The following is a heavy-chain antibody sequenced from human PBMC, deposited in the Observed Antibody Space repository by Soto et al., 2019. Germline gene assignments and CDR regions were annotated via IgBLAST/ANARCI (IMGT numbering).Heavy chain of an antibody. V-gene: IGHV1-46*01. CDR2: ISPFGGAT. D-gene: IGHD3-16*01. CDR3: AKGRGGKTVANFGMDV. Sequence: ASVEVSCKASGDSVSNDYLHWVRQAPGQGFEWLGLISPFGGATSYAQRFEGRVTVTMDKSSTTFYLELSSLRSDDTAVYYCAKGRGGKTVANFGMDVWGKGVTV. CDR1: GDSVSNDY. J-gene: IGHJ6*04.